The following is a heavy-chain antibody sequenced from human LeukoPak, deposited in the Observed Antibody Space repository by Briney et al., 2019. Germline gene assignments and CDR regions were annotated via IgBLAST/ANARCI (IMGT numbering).Heavy chain of an antibody. CDR2: INPNSGGT. Sequence: ASVKVSCKASGYTFTGYYMHWVRQAPGQGLEWMGWINPNSGGTNYAQKLQGRVTMTTDTSTSTAYMELRSLRSDDTAVYYCARGDPYSSSFFRSSNWFDPWGQGTLVTVSS. D-gene: IGHD6-13*01. J-gene: IGHJ5*02. CDR3: ARGDPYSSSFFRSSNWFDP. CDR1: GYTFTGYY. V-gene: IGHV1-2*02.